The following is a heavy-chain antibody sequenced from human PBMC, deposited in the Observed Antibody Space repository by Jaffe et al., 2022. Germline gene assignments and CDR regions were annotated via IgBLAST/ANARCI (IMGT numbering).Heavy chain of an antibody. CDR2: IWFDGSKT. CDR1: GFTFSSYG. J-gene: IGHJ4*02. Sequence: QVQLVESGGGVVQPGGSLRLSCAASGFTFSSYGMHWVRQAPGKGLEWAAFIWFDGSKTYYADSVKGRFTISRDNSKNTVHLQMNSLRAEDTAVYYCGKDGSWAFDYWGQGTLVTVSS. D-gene: IGHD7-27*01. V-gene: IGHV3-30*02. CDR3: GKDGSWAFDY.